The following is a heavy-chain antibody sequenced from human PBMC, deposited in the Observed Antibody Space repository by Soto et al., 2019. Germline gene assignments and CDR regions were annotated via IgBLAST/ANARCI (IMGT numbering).Heavy chain of an antibody. CDR2: ISAYNGNT. D-gene: IGHD1-26*01. CDR1: GYSFTRYY. J-gene: IGHJ4*02. CDR3: ARGGQWDFLSDY. Sequence: GASVNVSCKASGYSFTRYYINWVRQAPGQGLEWMGWISAYNGNTHYEEKLQGRVTLTTDTSTSTAYMELRSLRSDDTAVYFCARGGQWDFLSDYWGQGTLVTVSS. V-gene: IGHV1-18*01.